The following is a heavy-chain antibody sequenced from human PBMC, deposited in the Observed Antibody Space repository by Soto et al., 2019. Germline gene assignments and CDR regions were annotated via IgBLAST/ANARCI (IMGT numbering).Heavy chain of an antibody. J-gene: IGHJ4*02. Sequence: QVQLQESGPGLVKPSQTLSLTCTVSGGSISSGNYYWSWIRQPPGKGLAWIGFISYSGTTHYSASLRSRVSISVDTSKNQFSLDLSSVTAADTAVYYCATMGTPVTGLYYFDYWGQGTLVPVAS. D-gene: IGHD4-17*01. CDR2: ISYSGTT. CDR1: GGSISSGNYY. CDR3: ATMGTPVTGLYYFDY. V-gene: IGHV4-30-4*01.